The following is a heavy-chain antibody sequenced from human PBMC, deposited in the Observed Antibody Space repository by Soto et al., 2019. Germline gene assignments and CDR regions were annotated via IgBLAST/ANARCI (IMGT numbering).Heavy chain of an antibody. CDR1: VGFIGSYH. CDR3: ASQHYYDSSGYYVVY. V-gene: IGHV4-59*04. CDR2: IHYSGST. D-gene: IGHD3-22*01. Sequence: SETLSLTCTVSVGFIGSYHWSWFRLPPGKGLEWIGNIHYSGSTYYDSSLQSRVTISIDTSKNQFSLKLSSVTATDTAVYYCASQHYYDSSGYYVVYWGQGTLVTVSS. J-gene: IGHJ4*02.